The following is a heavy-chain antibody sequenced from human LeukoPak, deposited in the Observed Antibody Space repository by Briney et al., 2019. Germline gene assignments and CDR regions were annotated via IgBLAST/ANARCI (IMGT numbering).Heavy chain of an antibody. CDR1: GFTFSSYAM. D-gene: IGHD3-10*01. Sequence: GSLRLSCAASGFTFSSYAMSWVRQPPGKGLEWIGEISHSGNTNYNPSLKSRVTISMDKSKNQFSLKLSSVTAADTAVYYCARGGLTFGGDWGQGTLVTVSS. J-gene: IGHJ4*02. V-gene: IGHV4/OR15-8*02. CDR3: ARGGLTFGGD. CDR2: ISHSGNT.